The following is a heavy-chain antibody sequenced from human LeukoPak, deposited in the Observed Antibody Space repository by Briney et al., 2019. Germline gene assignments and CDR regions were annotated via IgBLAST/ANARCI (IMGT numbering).Heavy chain of an antibody. J-gene: IGHJ3*02. D-gene: IGHD3-10*01. CDR3: ARGSRLLFRRNAFDI. CDR2: INHSGST. V-gene: IGHV4-34*01. CDR1: GGCISGYY. Sequence: SETLSLTCTVSGGCISGYYWSWIRQPPGKGLEWIGEINHSGSTNYNPSLKSRVTISVDTSKNQFSLKLSSVTAADTAVYYCARGSRLLFRRNAFDIWGQGTMVTVSS.